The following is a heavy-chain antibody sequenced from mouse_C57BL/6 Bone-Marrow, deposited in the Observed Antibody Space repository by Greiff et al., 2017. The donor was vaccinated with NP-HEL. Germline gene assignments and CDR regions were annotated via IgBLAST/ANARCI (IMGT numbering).Heavy chain of an antibody. CDR1: GFTFTDYY. CDR3: ARALLPDY. Sequence: EVMLVESGGGLVQPGGSLSLSCAASGFTFTDYYMSWVCQPPGTALEWLGFIRNKANGYTTEYSASVKGRFTISRDNSQSSLYLQMNALRAEDSATYYCARALLPDYWGQGTTLTVSS. V-gene: IGHV7-3*01. J-gene: IGHJ2*01. D-gene: IGHD1-2*01. CDR2: IRNKANGYTT.